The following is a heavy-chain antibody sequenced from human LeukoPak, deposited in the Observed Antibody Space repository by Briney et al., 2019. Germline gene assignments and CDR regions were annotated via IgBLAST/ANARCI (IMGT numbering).Heavy chain of an antibody. CDR1: GYTFTGYY. CDR2: FNPNSGGT. V-gene: IGHV1-2*02. CDR3: ARGEGGGSYRYYFDY. Sequence: ASVKVSCKASGYTFTGYYMHWVRQAPGQGLEWMGWFNPNSGGTNYAPNFQGRVTMTRDTSISTAYMVLNRLRSDDTAVYYCARGEGGGSYRYYFDYWGQGTLVTVSS. D-gene: IGHD1-26*01. J-gene: IGHJ4*02.